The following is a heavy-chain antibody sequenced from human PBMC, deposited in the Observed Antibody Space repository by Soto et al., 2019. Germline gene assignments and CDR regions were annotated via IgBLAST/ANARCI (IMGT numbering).Heavy chain of an antibody. D-gene: IGHD7-27*01. CDR1: GLSFRDSA. V-gene: IGHV3-73*02. Sequence: EVQLVESGGGLVQPGGSLTLSCAVSGLSFRDSAMHWVRQAAGKGLEWVGRIRNKADSYRPVYGAPVTGRFIITRDDSKIMAYLQMSSLKPVDTAVYYCCRHGRNWGSCDYWGLGTRVTVSS. J-gene: IGHJ4*02. CDR2: IRNKADSYRP. CDR3: CRHGRNWGSCDY.